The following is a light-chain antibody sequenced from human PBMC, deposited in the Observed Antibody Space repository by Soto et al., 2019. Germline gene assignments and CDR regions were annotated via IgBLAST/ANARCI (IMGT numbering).Light chain of an antibody. CDR3: SSYTSSSTYV. J-gene: IGLJ1*01. CDR1: SSDVGGYNY. Sequence: QSVLTQPRSVSGSPGQSVTISCTGTSSDVGGYNYVSWYQQHPGKAPKLMIYDVSNRPSGVSNRFSGSKSGNTASLTISGLQAEDEADYYCSSYTSSSTYVFGTGTRSPS. CDR2: DVS. V-gene: IGLV2-14*01.